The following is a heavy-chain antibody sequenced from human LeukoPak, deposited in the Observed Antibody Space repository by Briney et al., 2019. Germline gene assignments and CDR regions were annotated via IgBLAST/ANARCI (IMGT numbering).Heavy chain of an antibody. D-gene: IGHD3-9*01. J-gene: IGHJ6*02. Sequence: SETLSLTCTVSGGSISSYYWSWIRQPPGKGLEWIGYIYYSGSTNYNPSLKSRVTISADTSKNQFSLKLSSVTAADTAVCYCARLAVSDILTSYYYYGMDVWGQGTTVTVSS. CDR2: IYYSGST. CDR1: GGSISSYY. V-gene: IGHV4-59*08. CDR3: ARLAVSDILTSYYYYGMDV.